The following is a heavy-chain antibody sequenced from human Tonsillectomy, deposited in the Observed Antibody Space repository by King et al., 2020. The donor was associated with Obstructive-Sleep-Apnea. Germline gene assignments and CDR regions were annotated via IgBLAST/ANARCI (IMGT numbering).Heavy chain of an antibody. CDR3: ARGGDSSSSVAADYYYGMDV. J-gene: IGHJ6*02. D-gene: IGHD6-6*01. Sequence: QVQLVESGGGVVQPGRSLRLSCAASGFTFSSYALHWVRQAPGKGLEWVAVISYDGSNKYYADSVKGRFTISRDNSKNTLCLQMNSLRAEDTAVYYCARGGDSSSSVAADYYYGMDVWGQGTTGTVSS. CDR1: GFTFSSYA. CDR2: ISYDGSNK. V-gene: IGHV3-30*04.